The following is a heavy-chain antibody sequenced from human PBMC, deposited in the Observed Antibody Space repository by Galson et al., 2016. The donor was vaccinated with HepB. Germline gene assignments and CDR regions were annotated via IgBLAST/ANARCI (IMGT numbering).Heavy chain of an antibody. J-gene: IGHJ5*02. CDR2: ISANNNNT. D-gene: IGHD1-7*01. CDR3: ARGPPACITGTLCWFDP. CDR1: GYTFTNYG. V-gene: IGHV1-18*01. Sequence: QSGAEVKKPGASMKVSCKASGYTFTNYGITWVRQAPGRGLEWMGWISANNNNTIYAQRLQGRFTMTTDTSTNTAYMELRSLRSDDTALYYCARGPPACITGTLCWFDPWGQGTLVTVSS.